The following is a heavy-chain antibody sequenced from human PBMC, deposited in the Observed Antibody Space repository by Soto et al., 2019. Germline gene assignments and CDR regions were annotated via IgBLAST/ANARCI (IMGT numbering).Heavy chain of an antibody. CDR3: ARWNRITIFGVDPYYYYYGMDV. CDR1: GGTFSSYA. V-gene: IGHV1-69*01. J-gene: IGHJ6*02. D-gene: IGHD3-3*01. Sequence: QVQLVQSGAEVKKPGSSVKVSCKASGGTFSSYAISWVRQAPGQGLEWMGGIIPIFGTANYAQKFQGRVTITADEDTSTAYMELSSLRSEDTAVYYCARWNRITIFGVDPYYYYYGMDVWGQGTTVTVSS. CDR2: IIPIFGTA.